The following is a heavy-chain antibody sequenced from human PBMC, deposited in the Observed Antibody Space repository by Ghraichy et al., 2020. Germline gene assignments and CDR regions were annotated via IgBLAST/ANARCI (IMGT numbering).Heavy chain of an antibody. D-gene: IGHD2-8*01. CDR3: ARGMMVYAKIPGDMDV. V-gene: IGHV3-13*01. J-gene: IGHJ6*02. CDR1: GFTFSSYD. Sequence: GGSLRLSCAASGFTFSSYDMHWVRQATGKGLEWVSAIGTAGDTYYPGSVKGRFTISRENAKNSLYLQMNSLRAGDTAVYYCARGMMVYAKIPGDMDVWGQGTTVTVSS. CDR2: IGTAGDT.